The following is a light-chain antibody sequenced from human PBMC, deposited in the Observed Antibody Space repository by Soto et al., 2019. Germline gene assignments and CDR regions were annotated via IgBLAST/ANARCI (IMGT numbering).Light chain of an antibody. CDR2: TAS. CDR3: QQANSFPLT. Sequence: DIQMTQAPSSVSASVGDRVTMTCRASQGISNWLAWYQQKPGKAPKLLIYTASNLQSGVPSRFSGSGSGTDFTLTISSLQPEDFATYYCQQANSFPLTFGPGTKVDLK. CDR1: QGISNW. V-gene: IGKV1-12*01. J-gene: IGKJ3*01.